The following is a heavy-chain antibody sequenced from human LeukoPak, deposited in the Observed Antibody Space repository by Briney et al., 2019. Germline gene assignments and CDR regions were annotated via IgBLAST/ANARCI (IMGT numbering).Heavy chain of an antibody. J-gene: IGHJ4*02. CDR1: GFTFSNYA. CDR3: ASHYRTPDATAN. V-gene: IGHV3-30-3*01. CDR2: IPYDGSNK. D-gene: IGHD4-11*01. Sequence: GGSLRLSCAASGFTFSNYAMHWVRQAPGKGLEWVAVIPYDGSNKYYADSVKGGFTISRDNSKNTLYLQMNSLRDEDTAVYYCASHYRTPDATANWGQGTLVTVSS.